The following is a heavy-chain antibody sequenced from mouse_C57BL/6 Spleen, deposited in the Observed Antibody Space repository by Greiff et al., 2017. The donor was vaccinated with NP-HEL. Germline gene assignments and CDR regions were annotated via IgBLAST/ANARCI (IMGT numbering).Heavy chain of an antibody. CDR1: GYTFTSYW. CDR2: IDPSDSYT. CDR3: ARGELGLDY. D-gene: IGHD4-1*01. Sequence: VQLQQPGAELVLPGASVKLSCKASGYTFTSYWMHWVKQRPGQGLEWIGEIDPSDSYTNYNQKFKGKSTLTVDKSSSTAYMQLSSLTSEDSAVYYCARGELGLDYWGQGTTLTVSS. V-gene: IGHV1-69*01. J-gene: IGHJ2*01.